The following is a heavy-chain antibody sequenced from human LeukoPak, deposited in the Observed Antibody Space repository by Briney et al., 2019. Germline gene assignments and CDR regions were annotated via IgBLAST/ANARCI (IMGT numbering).Heavy chain of an antibody. V-gene: IGHV3-23*01. CDR3: ARDRGSSGYYYIDS. J-gene: IGHJ4*02. Sequence: PGGSLRLSCAASGFTFSSYAMSWVRQAPGKGLEWVSAISGSGGSTYYADSVKGRFTISRDNSKNTLYLQMGSLRAEDRAVYYCARDRGSSGYYYIDSWGQGTLVTVSS. CDR2: ISGSGGST. D-gene: IGHD3-22*01. CDR1: GFTFSSYA.